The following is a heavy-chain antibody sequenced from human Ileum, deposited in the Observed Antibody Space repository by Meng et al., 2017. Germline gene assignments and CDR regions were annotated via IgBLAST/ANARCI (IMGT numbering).Heavy chain of an antibody. Sequence: QVHRVQSGAEVTKHVASVMISCKAFGYTFTSYGISWVRQAPGQGLEWMGGISVYNGNTNYAQKFQGRVTMTADTSTSTAYMELRSLRSDDTAVYYCARDYSGTSYRFSDYWGQGTLVTVSS. V-gene: IGHV1-18*01. CDR2: ISVYNGNT. CDR3: ARDYSGTSYRFSDY. D-gene: IGHD1-26*01. J-gene: IGHJ4*02. CDR1: GYTFTSYG.